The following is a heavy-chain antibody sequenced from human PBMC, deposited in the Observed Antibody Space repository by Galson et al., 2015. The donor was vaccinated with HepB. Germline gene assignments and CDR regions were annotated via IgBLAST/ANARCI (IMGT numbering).Heavy chain of an antibody. D-gene: IGHD4-23*01. CDR3: ARDQGRATVVTPFAYYYGMDV. V-gene: IGHV3-48*02. J-gene: IGHJ6*02. CDR1: GFTFSSYS. CDR2: ISSSSSTI. Sequence: SLRLSCAASGFTFSSYSMNWVRQAPGKGLEWVSYISSSSSTIYYADSVKGRFTISRDNAKNSLYLQMNSLRDEDTAVYYCARDQGRATVVTPFAYYYGMDVWGQGTTVTVSS.